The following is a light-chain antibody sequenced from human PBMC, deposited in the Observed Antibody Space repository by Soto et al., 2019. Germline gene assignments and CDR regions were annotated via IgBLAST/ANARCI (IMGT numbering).Light chain of an antibody. CDR1: SSDVGNYNL. J-gene: IGLJ2*01. Sequence: QSALTQPASVSGSPGQSITISCTGTSSDVGNYNLVSWYQQHPDKAPKLMIYDVTERPSGVSNRFSGSKSGNTASLTISGLQAEDKADYYCSSYAGSTAFVVFGGGTKLTVL. CDR3: SSYAGSTAFVV. V-gene: IGLV2-23*02. CDR2: DVT.